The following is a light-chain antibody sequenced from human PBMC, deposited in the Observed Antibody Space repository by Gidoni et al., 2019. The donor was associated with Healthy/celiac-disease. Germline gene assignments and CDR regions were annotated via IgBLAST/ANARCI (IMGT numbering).Light chain of an antibody. Sequence: EIVLTQSPGTLSLSQGERATLSCRASQSVSSSYLAWYPQKPGQAPRLLIYGASSRATGIPDRFSGSGSGTDFTLTISRLEPDDFAVYYCQQYGSSYTFGQGTKLEIK. CDR3: QQYGSSYT. V-gene: IGKV3-20*01. CDR1: QSVSSSY. J-gene: IGKJ2*01. CDR2: GAS.